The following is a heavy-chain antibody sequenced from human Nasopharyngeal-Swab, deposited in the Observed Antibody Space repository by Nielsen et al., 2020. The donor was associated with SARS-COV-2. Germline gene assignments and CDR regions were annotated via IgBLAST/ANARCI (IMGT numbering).Heavy chain of an antibody. CDR2: INPNSGGT. D-gene: IGHD1-26*01. CDR3: ARVGELLGYYFDY. CDR1: GYTFTGYY. V-gene: IGHV1-2*06. Sequence: PSVKVSCKASGYTFTGYYMHWVRQAPGQGLEWMGRINPNSGGTNYAQKFQGRVTMTRDTSISTAYMELSRLRSDDTAVYYCARVGELLGYYFDYWGQGTLVTVSS. J-gene: IGHJ4*02.